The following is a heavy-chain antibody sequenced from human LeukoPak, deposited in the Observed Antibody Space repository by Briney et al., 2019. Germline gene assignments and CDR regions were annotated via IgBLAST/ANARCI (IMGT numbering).Heavy chain of an antibody. J-gene: IGHJ3*02. CDR1: GFTFSKFP. V-gene: IGHV3-23*01. CDR3: ATYPTYDAFDI. CDR2: ISASGDVT. Sequence: QSGGSLRLSCAASGFTFSKFPMGWVRQAPGRGLEWVSAISASGDVTFYADSLRGRFTISRDNSKSTLYLQMNSLRAEDTAVYYCATYPTYDAFDIWGQGTMVTVSS.